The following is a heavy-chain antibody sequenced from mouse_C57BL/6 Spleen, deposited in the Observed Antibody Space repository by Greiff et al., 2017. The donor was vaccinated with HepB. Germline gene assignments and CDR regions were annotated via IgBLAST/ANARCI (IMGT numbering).Heavy chain of an antibody. CDR3: TTWYYYGSGFDY. D-gene: IGHD1-1*01. V-gene: IGHV14-4*01. J-gene: IGHJ2*01. CDR1: GFNFKDDY. CDR2: IDPENGDT. Sequence: EVQLQQSGAELVRPGASVKLSCTASGFNFKDDYMHWVKQRPEQGLEWIGWIDPENGDTEYASEFQGKATITADTSSNTAYLQLSSLTSEDTAVYYCTTWYYYGSGFDYWGQGTTLTVSS.